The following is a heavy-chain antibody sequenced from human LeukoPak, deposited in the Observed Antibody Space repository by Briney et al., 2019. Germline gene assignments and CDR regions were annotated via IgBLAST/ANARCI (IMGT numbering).Heavy chain of an antibody. V-gene: IGHV5-51*01. CDR1: GYPFTTSR. Sequence: GESLKISCQGFGYPFTTSRIGWVRQLPGKGLEWTAIIYAGNSDAKYSPSFQGQVSISTDRSISTAYLHWSSLKASDTAIYYCAIIQHPDGRVYWGQGTLVTVSS. J-gene: IGHJ4*02. CDR2: IYAGNSDA. CDR3: AIIQHPDGRVY. D-gene: IGHD5-24*01.